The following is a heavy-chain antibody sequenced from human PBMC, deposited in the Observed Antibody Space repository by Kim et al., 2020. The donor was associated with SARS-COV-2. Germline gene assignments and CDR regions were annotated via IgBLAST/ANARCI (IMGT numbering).Heavy chain of an antibody. J-gene: IGHJ6*02. CDR1: GFTFSSYG. D-gene: IGHD3-22*01. V-gene: IGHV3-30*18. Sequence: GGSLRLSCAASGFTFSSYGMHWVRQAPGKGLEWVAVISYDGSNKYYADSVKGRFTISRDNSKNTLYLQMNSLRAEDTAVYYCAKSRERITMIVAYYGMDVWGQGTTVTVSS. CDR3: AKSRERITMIVAYYGMDV. CDR2: ISYDGSNK.